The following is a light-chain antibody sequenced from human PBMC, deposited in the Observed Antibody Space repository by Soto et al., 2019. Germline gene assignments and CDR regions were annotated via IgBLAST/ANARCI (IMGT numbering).Light chain of an antibody. V-gene: IGLV2-8*01. CDR2: EVS. Sequence: QSALTQPPSASGSPGQSVTITCSGTSSDVGEENYVSWYQQHPGKVPKLILYEVSKRPSGVPDRFSGSRSGNAASLTVAGLTAEDEAYYSCCSFGDSPVVFGGGTKLTVL. CDR1: SSDVGEENY. J-gene: IGLJ2*01. CDR3: CSFGDSPVV.